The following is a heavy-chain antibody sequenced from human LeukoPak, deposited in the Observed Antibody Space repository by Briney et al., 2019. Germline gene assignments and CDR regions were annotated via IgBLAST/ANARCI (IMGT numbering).Heavy chain of an antibody. CDR3: AKDQGYFDY. CDR2: IWYDGSNK. J-gene: IGHJ4*02. CDR1: GFTFSSYG. Sequence: GGPLRLSCAATGFTFSSYGMHGIRQAPAKRLEWVAVIWYDGSNKYYADSVKGRFTISRDNSKNTLYLQMNSLRAEDTAVYYCAKDQGYFDYWGQGTLVTVSS. V-gene: IGHV3-33*06.